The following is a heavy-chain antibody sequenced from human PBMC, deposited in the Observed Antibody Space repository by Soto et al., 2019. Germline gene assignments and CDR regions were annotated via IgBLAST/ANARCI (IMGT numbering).Heavy chain of an antibody. J-gene: IGHJ6*02. CDR1: GGSFSGYY. CDR3: ARGRVYALWSGYYRHGMDV. CDR2: INHSGST. V-gene: IGHV4-34*01. D-gene: IGHD3-3*01. Sequence: SETLSLTCAVYGGSFSGYYWSWIRQPPGKGLEWIGEINHSGSTNYNPSLKSRVTISVDTSKNQFSLKLSSVTAADTAVYYCARGRVYALWSGYYRHGMDVWGQGTTVTVSS.